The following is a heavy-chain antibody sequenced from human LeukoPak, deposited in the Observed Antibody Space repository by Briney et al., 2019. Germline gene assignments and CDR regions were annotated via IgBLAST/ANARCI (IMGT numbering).Heavy chain of an antibody. J-gene: IGHJ3*02. CDR3: ARARAGTTFGGAFGI. CDR2: INWNGGST. CDR1: GFAFDNYG. Sequence: GGSLRLSCAASGFAFDNYGMSWVRQAPGKGLEWVSGINWNGGSTGYADSVRGRFTISRDNAKNSLYLQVNSLRAEDTALYHCARARAGTTFGGAFGIWGQGTMVTVSS. V-gene: IGHV3-20*01. D-gene: IGHD3-16*01.